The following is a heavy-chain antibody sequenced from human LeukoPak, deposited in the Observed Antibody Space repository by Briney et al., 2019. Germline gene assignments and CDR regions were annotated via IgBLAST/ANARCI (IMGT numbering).Heavy chain of an antibody. CDR2: IHYSGTT. Sequence: PSETLSLTCTVSVGSLSSSTYYWGWIRQPPGKGLEWIGSIHYSGTTHYNPSLKSRVTIFVDTSKNQFSLKVSSVTAADTAVHHCARVGYCSGGSPDSSSLFDPWGQGTLVTVSS. CDR3: ARVGYCSGGSPDSSSLFDP. J-gene: IGHJ5*02. V-gene: IGHV4-39*01. CDR1: VGSLSSSTYY. D-gene: IGHD2-15*01.